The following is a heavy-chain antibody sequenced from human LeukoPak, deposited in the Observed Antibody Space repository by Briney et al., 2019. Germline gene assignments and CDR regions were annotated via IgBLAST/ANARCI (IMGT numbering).Heavy chain of an antibody. Sequence: GASVKVSCKASGYTFTSYDINWVRQATGQGLEWMGWMNPNSGNTGYAQKFQGRVTMTTDTSTSTAYMELRSLRFDDTAFYYCARVISNSWYHHDHWGQGSLVTVSS. V-gene: IGHV1-8*01. CDR2: MNPNSGNT. D-gene: IGHD6-13*01. CDR3: ARVISNSWYHHDH. J-gene: IGHJ4*02. CDR1: GYTFTSYD.